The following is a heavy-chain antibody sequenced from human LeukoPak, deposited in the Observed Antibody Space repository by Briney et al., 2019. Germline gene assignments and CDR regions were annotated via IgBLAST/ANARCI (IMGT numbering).Heavy chain of an antibody. CDR3: ARGTDLSSSWYDY. CDR2: IYYSGST. V-gene: IGHV4-59*01. D-gene: IGHD6-13*01. CDR1: GGSICSYY. Sequence: SETLSLTCTVSGGSICSYYWSWIRQPPGKGLEWIGHIYYSGSTNYNPSLKSRVTISVDTSKNQFSLKLSSVTAADAAVYYCARGTDLSSSWYDYWGQGTLVTVSS. J-gene: IGHJ4*02.